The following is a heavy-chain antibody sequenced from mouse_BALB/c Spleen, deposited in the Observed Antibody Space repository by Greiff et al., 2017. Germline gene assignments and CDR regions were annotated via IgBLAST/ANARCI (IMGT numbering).Heavy chain of an antibody. CDR1: GYSIPSGYY. Sequence: EVKLMESGPGLVKPSQSLSLTCSVTGYSIPSGYYWNWIRQFPGNKLEWMGYISYDGSNNYNPSLKNRISITRDTSKNQFFLKLNSVTTEDTATYDCARDHYRYGYAMDYWGQGTSVTVSS. D-gene: IGHD2-14*01. CDR3: ARDHYRYGYAMDY. V-gene: IGHV3-6*02. CDR2: ISYDGSN. J-gene: IGHJ4*01.